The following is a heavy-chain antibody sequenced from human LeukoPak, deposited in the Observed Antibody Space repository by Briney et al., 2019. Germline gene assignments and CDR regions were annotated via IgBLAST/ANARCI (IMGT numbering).Heavy chain of an antibody. Sequence: GGSLRLSCAASGFIFGDYAMHWVRQAPGKGLEWVAAIAFDDTDRYYIDSVKGRFTISRDDSKNTLYLHMTSLRAADTAVYYCTNSDDYGDYWGQGTLVTVSS. CDR1: GFIFGDYA. CDR2: IAFDDTDR. CDR3: TNSDDYGDY. J-gene: IGHJ4*02. V-gene: IGHV3-30*04.